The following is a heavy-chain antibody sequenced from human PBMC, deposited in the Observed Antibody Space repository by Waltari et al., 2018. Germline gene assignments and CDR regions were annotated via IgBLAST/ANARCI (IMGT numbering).Heavy chain of an antibody. CDR3: ASRSKYSGYDLDSARGGYYMDV. Sequence: QLQLQESGPGLVKPSETLSLTCTVSGGSISSSSYYWGWIRQPPGKGLEWIGRIYYSGRTDYNPPLKSRVTISVDTSKNQFSLKLSSVTAADTAVYYCASRSKYSGYDLDSARGGYYMDVWGKGTTVTISS. CDR2: IYYSGRT. CDR1: GGSISSSSYY. J-gene: IGHJ6*03. V-gene: IGHV4-39*07. D-gene: IGHD5-12*01.